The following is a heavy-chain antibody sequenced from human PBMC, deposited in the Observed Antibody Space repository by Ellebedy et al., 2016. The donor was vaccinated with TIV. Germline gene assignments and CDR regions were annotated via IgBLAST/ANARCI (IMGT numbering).Heavy chain of an antibody. J-gene: IGHJ6*02. CDR1: GHTSTSYG. Sequence: ASVKVSCXASGHTSTSYGIHWVRQAPGQRPEWMGWINTGNGNTKYSQKFQGRVTITWDTSASTAYMELSRLTSEDTAIYYCATRKWLDPLDVWGQGTTVTVSS. V-gene: IGHV1-3*04. CDR2: INTGNGNT. CDR3: ATRKWLDPLDV. D-gene: IGHD6-19*01.